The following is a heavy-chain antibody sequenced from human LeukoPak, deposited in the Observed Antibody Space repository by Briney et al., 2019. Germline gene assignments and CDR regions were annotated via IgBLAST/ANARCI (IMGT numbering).Heavy chain of an antibody. J-gene: IGHJ5*02. CDR2: IKQDGSEK. Sequence: GGSLRLSCAASGFTFSSYSMNWVRQAPGKGLEWVANIKQDGSEKYYADSVKGRFTISRDNSKNTLYLQMNSLRAEDTAVYYCAKDGTGVTYDYVWGSYRDQPGWFDPWGQGTLVTVSS. D-gene: IGHD3-16*02. V-gene: IGHV3-7*01. CDR1: GFTFSSYS. CDR3: AKDGTGVTYDYVWGSYRDQPGWFDP.